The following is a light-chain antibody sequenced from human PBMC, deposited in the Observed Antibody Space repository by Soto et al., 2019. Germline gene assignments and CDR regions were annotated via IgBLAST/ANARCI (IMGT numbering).Light chain of an antibody. CDR2: DVS. CDR1: SSDVGGYNY. V-gene: IGLV2-14*01. CDR3: SSYTRSSTLYVV. Sequence: QYVLTQPASVSGSTGQSITISCTGTSSDVGGYNYVSWYQQHPGKAPKLMIYDVSNRPSGVSNRFSGSKSGNTASLTISGLQAEDEADYYCSSYTRSSTLYVVFAGGTKLTVL. J-gene: IGLJ2*01.